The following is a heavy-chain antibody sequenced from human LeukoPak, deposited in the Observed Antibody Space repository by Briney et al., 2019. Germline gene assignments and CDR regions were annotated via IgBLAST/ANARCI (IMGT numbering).Heavy chain of an antibody. CDR3: AKSPRGATTFDY. D-gene: IGHD1-14*01. V-gene: IGHV3-23*01. CDR1: GFTFSSYA. CDR2: ISGSGGST. Sequence: GGSLRLSCAASGFTFSSYAMSCVRQAPGKGLEWVSAISGSGGSTYYADSVKGRFTISRDNSKNTLYLQMNSLRAEDTAVYYCAKSPRGATTFDYWGQGTLVTVSS. J-gene: IGHJ4*02.